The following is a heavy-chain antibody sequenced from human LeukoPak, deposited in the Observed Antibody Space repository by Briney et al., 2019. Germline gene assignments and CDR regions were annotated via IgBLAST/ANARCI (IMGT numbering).Heavy chain of an antibody. J-gene: IGHJ6*02. D-gene: IGHD2-2*01. CDR2: TRNKANSYTT. Sequence: GGPLRLSCAASGFTFSDHYMDWVRQAPGKGLEWVGRTRNKANSYTTEYAASVKGRFTISRDDSKNSLYLQMNSLKTEDTAVYYCARVSRNYGMDVWGRGTTVTVSS. V-gene: IGHV3-72*01. CDR3: ARVSRNYGMDV. CDR1: GFTFSDHY.